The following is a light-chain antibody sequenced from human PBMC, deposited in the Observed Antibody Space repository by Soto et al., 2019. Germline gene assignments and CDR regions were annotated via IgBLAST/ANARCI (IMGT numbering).Light chain of an antibody. CDR1: QSISSW. J-gene: IGKJ1*01. Sequence: DIQMTQSPSTLSASVGDRVTISCRATQSISSWLAWYQQKPGKAPKLLISKASDLKSGIPSRFSGSGSGTEFTLTISSLQPDDFATYYCQHYNSYPWTFGQGTKVEIK. CDR2: KAS. V-gene: IGKV1-5*03. CDR3: QHYNSYPWT.